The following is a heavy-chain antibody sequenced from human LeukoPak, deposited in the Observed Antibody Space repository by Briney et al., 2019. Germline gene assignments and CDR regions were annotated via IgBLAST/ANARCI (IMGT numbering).Heavy chain of an antibody. CDR3: TTPSGSYLEFDY. CDR2: IKSKSDGGTT. D-gene: IGHD1-26*01. V-gene: IGHV3-15*01. Sequence: GGSLRLSCAASGFTFTNAWMSWVRQAPGKGLEWVGRIKSKSDGGTTDYAAPVKGRFTISRDDSKNTLYLQMNSLKTEDTAVYYCTTPSGSYLEFDYWGQGTLVTVSS. CDR1: GFTFTNAW. J-gene: IGHJ4*02.